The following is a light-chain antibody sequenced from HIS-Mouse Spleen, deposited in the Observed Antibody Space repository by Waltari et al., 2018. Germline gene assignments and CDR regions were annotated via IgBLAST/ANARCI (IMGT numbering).Light chain of an antibody. CDR3: CSYAVSSTWV. J-gene: IGLJ3*02. V-gene: IGLV2-23*01. Sequence: QSPLTQPASVSGSPGQSITISCTGTSSDVGSYNLVSWYQQHPGKAPKLMIYEGSKRPSGVSNRFSGSKSGNTASLTISGLQAEDEADYYCCSYAVSSTWVFGGGTKLTVL. CDR1: SSDVGSYNL. CDR2: EGS.